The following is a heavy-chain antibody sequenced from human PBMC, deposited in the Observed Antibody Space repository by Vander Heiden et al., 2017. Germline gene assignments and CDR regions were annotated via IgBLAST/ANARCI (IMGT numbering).Heavy chain of an antibody. D-gene: IGHD4-17*01. V-gene: IGHV3-9*01. CDR3: AKDMSSTVVTPGDY. J-gene: IGHJ4*02. CDR1: GFTFDDYA. Sequence: EVQLVESGGGLVQPGRSLRLSCPASGFTFDDYAMHWVRQAPGKGLEWVSGISWNSGSIGYADSVKGRFTISRDNAKNSLYLQMNSLRAEDTALYYCAKDMSSTVVTPGDYWGQGTLVTVSS. CDR2: ISWNSGSI.